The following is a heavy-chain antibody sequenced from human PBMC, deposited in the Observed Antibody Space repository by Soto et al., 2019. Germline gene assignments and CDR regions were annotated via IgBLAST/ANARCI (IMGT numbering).Heavy chain of an antibody. CDR1: GGSISSSTYY. CDR3: ASSILPFGY. D-gene: IGHD2-2*01. J-gene: IGHJ4*02. Sequence: PSETLSLTCTVSGGSISSSTYYWGWIRQPPGKGLEWIGTIYYGGNTYYNPSLESRVTISVDTSKNQISLKLNSVTAADPAVYYCASSILPFGYWGQGTLVTVSS. V-gene: IGHV4-39*01. CDR2: IYYGGNT.